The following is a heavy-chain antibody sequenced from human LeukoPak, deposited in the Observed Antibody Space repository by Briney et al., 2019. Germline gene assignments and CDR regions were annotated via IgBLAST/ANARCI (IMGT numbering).Heavy chain of an antibody. CDR3: ARTFSGSYWFDWFHP. CDR2: IIPIFGTA. D-gene: IGHD1-26*01. J-gene: IGHJ5*02. V-gene: IGHV1-69*05. Sequence: ASVKVSCKASGGTFINYAISWVRQTPGQGLEWMGGIIPIFGTANYAQKFQGRVTITTDESTSTVYMELSSLRSEDTAVYYCARTFSGSYWFDWFHPWGQGTLVTVSS. CDR1: GGTFINYA.